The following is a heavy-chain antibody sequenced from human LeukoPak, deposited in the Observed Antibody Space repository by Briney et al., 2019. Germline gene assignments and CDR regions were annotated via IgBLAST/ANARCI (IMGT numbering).Heavy chain of an antibody. CDR3: ARGYIVLMVYAPYYYGMDV. J-gene: IGHJ6*02. D-gene: IGHD2-8*01. CDR1: GYTFTSYG. V-gene: IGHV1-18*01. CDR2: ISAYNGNT. Sequence: ASVKVSCKASGYTFTSYGISWARQAPGRGLEWMGWISAYNGNTNYAQKLQGRVTMTTDTSTSTAYMELRSLRSDDTAVYYCARGYIVLMVYAPYYYGMDVWGQGTTVTVSS.